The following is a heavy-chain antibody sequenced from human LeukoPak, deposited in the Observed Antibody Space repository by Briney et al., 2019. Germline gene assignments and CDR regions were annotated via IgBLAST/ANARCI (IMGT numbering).Heavy chain of an antibody. CDR2: INWNGGST. CDR3: AREGVAAAGNFDY. V-gene: IGHV3-20*04. J-gene: IGHJ4*02. Sequence: GGSLRLSCGASGFTFDDYWMSWVRQAPGKGLEWVSGINWNGGSTGYAGSVKGRFTIPRDNAKNSLYLQMNSLRAEDTALYYCAREGVAAAGNFDYWGQGTLVTVSS. CDR1: GFTFDDYW. D-gene: IGHD6-13*01.